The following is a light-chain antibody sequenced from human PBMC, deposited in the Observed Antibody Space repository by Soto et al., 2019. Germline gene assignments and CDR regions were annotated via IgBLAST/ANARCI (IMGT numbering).Light chain of an antibody. CDR1: QTGSNSY. V-gene: IGKV3-20*01. CDR2: GAS. Sequence: IVLTQSPGTLSLSPGERATLSCRASQTGSNSYLAWYQQKSGQAPRLLIYGASNRATGIPDRFSGSGSGTDFTLTISRLEPEDFAVYYCQQYGSSPRTFGQGTKVDIK. CDR3: QQYGSSPRT. J-gene: IGKJ1*01.